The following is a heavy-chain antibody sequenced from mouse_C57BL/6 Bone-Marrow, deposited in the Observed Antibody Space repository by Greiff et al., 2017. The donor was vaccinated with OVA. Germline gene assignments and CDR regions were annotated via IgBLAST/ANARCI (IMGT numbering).Heavy chain of an antibody. V-gene: IGHV5-9-1*02. CDR2: LSSGGDYI. CDR1: GFTFSSYA. CDR3: TREGRYYGNSDYAMDY. J-gene: IGHJ4*01. Sequence: EVKLQESGEGLVKPGGSLKLSCAASGFTFSSYAMSWVRQTPEKRLEWVAYLSSGGDYIYYADTVKGRFTISRDNARNTLYLQMSSRKSEDTAMYYCTREGRYYGNSDYAMDYWGQGTSVTVSS. D-gene: IGHD2-1*01.